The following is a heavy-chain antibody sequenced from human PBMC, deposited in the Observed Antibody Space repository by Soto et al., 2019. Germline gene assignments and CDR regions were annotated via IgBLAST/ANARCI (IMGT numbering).Heavy chain of an antibody. V-gene: IGHV1-18*01. CDR2: ISAYNGNT. J-gene: IGHJ4*02. CDR3: ARDAAVGLFDY. CDR1: GYTFTGYG. Sequence: ASVKVSCKASGYTFTGYGIVWVRQAPGQGLEWMGWISAYNGNTNYAQKLQGRVTMTTDTSTSTAYMELRSLRSDDTAVYYCARDAAVGLFDYWGQGTLVTVSS. D-gene: IGHD1-26*01.